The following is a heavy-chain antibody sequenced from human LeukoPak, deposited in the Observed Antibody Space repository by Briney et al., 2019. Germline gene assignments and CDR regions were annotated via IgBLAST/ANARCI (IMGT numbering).Heavy chain of an antibody. Sequence: GGSLRLSCVASGFTFRTSYMYWVRQAPGEGLVWVSRIGPTGSGTAYADSVKGRFTISRDNAKNTLYLQMNSLRADDTAVYYCASYNWGSPFDSWGQGILVTVSS. CDR2: IGPTGSGT. V-gene: IGHV3-74*01. CDR1: GFTFRTSY. J-gene: IGHJ4*02. D-gene: IGHD1-20*01. CDR3: ASYNWGSPFDS.